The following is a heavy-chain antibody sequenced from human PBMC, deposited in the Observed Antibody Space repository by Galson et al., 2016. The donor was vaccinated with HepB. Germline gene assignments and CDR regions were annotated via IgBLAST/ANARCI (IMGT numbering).Heavy chain of an antibody. CDR2: MNPNNGDT. CDR1: GYTFSNFD. Sequence: SVKVSCKAFGYTFSNFDVNWVRQAPGQGLEWMGWMNPNNGDTGYGQEFQGRLSLTRDRSKTTAYMELSSLQFEDTAVYYCVRSIRTGHLDYWAQGTLITVAS. V-gene: IGHV1-8*01. D-gene: IGHD1-1*01. CDR3: VRSIRTGHLDY. J-gene: IGHJ4*02.